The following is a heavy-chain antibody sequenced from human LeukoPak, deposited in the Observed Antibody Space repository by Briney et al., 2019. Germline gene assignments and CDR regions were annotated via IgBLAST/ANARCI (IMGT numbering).Heavy chain of an antibody. D-gene: IGHD6-19*01. Sequence: GASVKVSCKASGYIFITYGITWVRQAPGQGLEWMGWINPNSGGTNYAQKFQGRVTMTRDTSISTAYMELSRLRSDDTAVYYCARGGAVAGTLYNYWGQGTLVTVSS. CDR2: INPNSGGT. V-gene: IGHV1-2*02. J-gene: IGHJ4*02. CDR3: ARGGAVAGTLYNY. CDR1: GYIFITYG.